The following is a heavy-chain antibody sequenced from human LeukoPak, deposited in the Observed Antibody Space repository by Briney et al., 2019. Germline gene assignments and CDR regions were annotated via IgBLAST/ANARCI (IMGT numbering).Heavy chain of an antibody. CDR2: INHSGST. J-gene: IGHJ4*02. Sequence: PSETLSLTYAVYGGSFSGYYWSWIRQPPGKGLEWIGEINHSGSTNYNPSLKSRVTISVDTSKNQFSLKLSSVTAADTAVYYCARLFNKSSWIDYWGQGTLVTVSS. CDR1: GGSFSGYY. D-gene: IGHD6-13*01. V-gene: IGHV4-34*01. CDR3: ARLFNKSSWIDY.